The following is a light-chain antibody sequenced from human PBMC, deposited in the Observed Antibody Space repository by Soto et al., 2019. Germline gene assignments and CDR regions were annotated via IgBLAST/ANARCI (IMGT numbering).Light chain of an antibody. CDR3: NSYSGGNTLYV. J-gene: IGLJ1*01. CDR2: DVT. V-gene: IGLV2-14*01. Sequence: QSVLTQPASVAGSPGQSITIPCNGTSKEISGYNFVSWFQQHPGKAPKLLICDVTRRPSGVSDRFSGSKSGNTASLTISGLQAEDEADYYCNSYSGGNTLYVFGSGTKVTVL. CDR1: SKEISGYNF.